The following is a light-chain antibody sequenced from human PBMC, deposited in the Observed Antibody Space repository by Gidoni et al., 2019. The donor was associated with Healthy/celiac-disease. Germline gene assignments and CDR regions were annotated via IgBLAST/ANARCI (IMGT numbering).Light chain of an antibody. V-gene: IGLV1-44*01. CDR3: AAWDDSLNGYV. J-gene: IGLJ1*01. CDR1: SSNIGSNT. Sequence: QSVLTQPPSASGTPGQRVTSSCSGSSSNIGSNTVNWYQQLPGTAPKLLIYSTTQRPSGVPDRFSGSKSGTSASLAISGLQSEDEADYYWAAWDDSLNGYVFGTGTKVTVL. CDR2: STT.